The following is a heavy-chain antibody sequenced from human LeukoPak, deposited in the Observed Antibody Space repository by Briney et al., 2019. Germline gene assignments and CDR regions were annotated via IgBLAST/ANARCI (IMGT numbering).Heavy chain of an antibody. Sequence: GGSLRLSCAASGFTFSSYAMSWVRQAPGKGLEWVSAISGSGGSTYYADSVKGRFTISRDNSKNTLYLQMNSLRAEDTAVYYCARDPRGGSGSYYPTPYYFDYWGQGTLVTVSS. V-gene: IGHV3-23*01. D-gene: IGHD3-10*01. CDR3: ARDPRGGSGSYYPTPYYFDY. CDR2: ISGSGGST. J-gene: IGHJ4*02. CDR1: GFTFSSYA.